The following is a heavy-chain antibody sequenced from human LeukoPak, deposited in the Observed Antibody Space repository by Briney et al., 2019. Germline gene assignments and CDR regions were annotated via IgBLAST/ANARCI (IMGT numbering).Heavy chain of an antibody. V-gene: IGHV1-24*01. CDR2: FDPEDGET. CDR3: ATDIRSSWYGVAILGY. CDR1: GYTLTELS. D-gene: IGHD6-13*01. J-gene: IGHJ4*02. Sequence: ASVKVSCKVSGYTLTELSMHWVRQAPGKGLEWMGGFDPEDGETIYAQKFQGRVTMTEDTSTDTAYMELSSLRSEDTAAYYCATDIRSSWYGVAILGYWGQGTLVTVSS.